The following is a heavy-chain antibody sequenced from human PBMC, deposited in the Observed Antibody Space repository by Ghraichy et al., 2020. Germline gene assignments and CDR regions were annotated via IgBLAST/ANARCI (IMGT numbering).Heavy chain of an antibody. CDR2: ISHSSTYK. V-gene: IGHV3-11*05. J-gene: IGHJ4*02. Sequence: GGSLRLSCAASGFRFNVFYMSWFRQPPGKGLEWIAYISHSSTYKNYADSVKGRFTASRDNFRDILYLQMDGLRAEDTAVYYCARDYFEDDSGHYWWWADFWGQGALVTVSS. D-gene: IGHD3-3*01. CDR1: GFRFNVFY. CDR3: ARDYFEDDSGHYWWWADF.